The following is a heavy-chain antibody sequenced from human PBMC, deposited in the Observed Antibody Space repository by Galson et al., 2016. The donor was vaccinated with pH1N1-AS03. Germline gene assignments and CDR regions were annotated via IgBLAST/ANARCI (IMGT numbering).Heavy chain of an antibody. D-gene: IGHD2-21*02. CDR1: GFSLHTNGVG. Sequence: PALVKPTQTLTLTCDFSGFSLHTNGVGVGWIRQPPGKPLEWLALIYWNSEKRYNPFLKGRLTITKDTSKNQVVLTMTNMAPGDTATYFCARKPTGSMVVTIGVGYFDRWGRGTLVAVSS. CDR3: ARKPTGSMVVTIGVGYFDR. V-gene: IGHV2-5*01. CDR2: IYWNSEK. J-gene: IGHJ2*01.